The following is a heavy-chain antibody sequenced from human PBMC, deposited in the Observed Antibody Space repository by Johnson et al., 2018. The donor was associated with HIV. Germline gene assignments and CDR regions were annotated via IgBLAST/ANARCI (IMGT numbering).Heavy chain of an antibody. CDR2: ISYDGSSK. J-gene: IGHJ3*01. Sequence: QVQLVESGGGVVQPGRSLRLSCAASGFTFSSYTMHWVRHVPDKGLEWVALISYDGSSKYYADSVKGRFTISRDNSKNTLYLQMNSLRAEDTAVYYCAIPYFFDSGNERWGQGTVVTVSS. CDR3: AIPYFFDSGNER. CDR1: GFTFSSYT. V-gene: IGHV3-30-3*01. D-gene: IGHD4-23*01.